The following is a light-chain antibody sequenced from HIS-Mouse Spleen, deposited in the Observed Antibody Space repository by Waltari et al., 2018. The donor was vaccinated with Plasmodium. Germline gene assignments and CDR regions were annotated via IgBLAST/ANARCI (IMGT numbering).Light chain of an antibody. CDR3: MIWPSNASGV. CDR2: YYSDSDK. Sequence: QPVLTQPPSSSASPGESARRTCPLHSDINVGSYNIYWYQQKSGSPPRYLLYYYSDSDKGQGSGFPSRFSGSKDASANTGILLISGLQSEDEADYYCMIWPSNASGVFGGGTKLTVL. V-gene: IGLV5-37*01. J-gene: IGLJ3*02. CDR1: SDINVGSYN.